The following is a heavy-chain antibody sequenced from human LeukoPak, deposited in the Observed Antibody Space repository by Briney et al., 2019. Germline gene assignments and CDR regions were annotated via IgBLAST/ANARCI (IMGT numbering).Heavy chain of an antibody. V-gene: IGHV4-38-2*02. CDR2: MYHSGST. D-gene: IGHD5-24*01. CDR3: ARRRRLRWLQYTPAFDV. CDR1: GYSISSAYY. J-gene: IGHJ3*01. Sequence: SETLSLTCSVSGYSISSAYYWGWIRQPPGKGLEWIGTMYHSGSTNYNPSVKSRVTISVDTSKNQFSLKVSSLSAAGTSFFFWARRRRLRWLQYTPAFDVWGQGPMVTVSS.